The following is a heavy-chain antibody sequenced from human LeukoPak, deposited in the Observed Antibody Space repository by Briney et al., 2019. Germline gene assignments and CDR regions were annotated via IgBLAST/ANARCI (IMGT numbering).Heavy chain of an antibody. D-gene: IGHD5-12*01. Sequence: GGSLRLSCVASGFTFSNYAMSWVRQTPGKGLEWVSSISGSGGSTHYADSVKGRFTISRDNSKNILYLQMNSLRAEDTAVYYCAKDWMSTIINYFDNWGQGTLVTVSS. CDR3: AKDWMSTIINYFDN. J-gene: IGHJ4*02. V-gene: IGHV3-23*01. CDR2: ISGSGGST. CDR1: GFTFSNYA.